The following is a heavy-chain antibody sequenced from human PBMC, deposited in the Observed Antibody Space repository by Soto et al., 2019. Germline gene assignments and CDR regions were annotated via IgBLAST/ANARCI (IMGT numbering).Heavy chain of an antibody. D-gene: IGHD6-13*01. Sequence: LRLSWAASGFTFSSYAMHWVRQAPGKGLEWVAVISYDGSNKYYADSVKGRFTISRDNSKNTLYLQMNSLRAEDTAVYYCARDSAGTFFDYSGQGTLVTVSS. V-gene: IGHV3-30-3*01. CDR2: ISYDGSNK. J-gene: IGHJ4*02. CDR1: GFTFSSYA. CDR3: ARDSAGTFFDY.